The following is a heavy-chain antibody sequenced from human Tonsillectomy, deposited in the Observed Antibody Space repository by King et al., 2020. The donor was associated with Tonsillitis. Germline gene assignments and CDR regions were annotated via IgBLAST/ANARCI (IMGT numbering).Heavy chain of an antibody. CDR2: IYSGGST. J-gene: IGHJ4*02. V-gene: IGHV3-53*01. CDR1: GCTVSFNY. CDR3: ARDVAAAGFLWD. Sequence: QLLQSGGCLIQPGGSLRLSCAASGCTVSFNYMIWVRQAPGKGLEWVSVIYSGGSTYYADSVTGRFTISSDNSKNTLYLQMNSLRAEDTAVYYCARDVAAAGFLWDWGQGTLVTVSS. D-gene: IGHD6-13*01.